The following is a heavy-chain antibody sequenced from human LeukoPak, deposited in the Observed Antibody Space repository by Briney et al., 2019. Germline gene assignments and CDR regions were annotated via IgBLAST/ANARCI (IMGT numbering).Heavy chain of an antibody. CDR3: ARDLDPLLYFDFTLGY. J-gene: IGHJ4*02. V-gene: IGHV1-69*04. CDR1: GCTLSNYA. Sequence: SVNVSCKASGCTLSNYAISWLRQAPGRGLEWMGRIYPNYGIANYAQQFQGRVTITADKSTSTAYMELSSLRFEDTAVYYCARDLDPLLYFDFTLGYWGQGTLVTVSS. CDR2: IYPNYGIA. D-gene: IGHD3-9*01.